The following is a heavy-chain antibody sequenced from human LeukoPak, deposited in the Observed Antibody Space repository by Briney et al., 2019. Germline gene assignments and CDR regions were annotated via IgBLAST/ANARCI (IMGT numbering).Heavy chain of an antibody. D-gene: IGHD6-13*01. Sequence: ASVKVSCKASGGTFSSYAISWVRQAPGQGLEWMGRSIPILGIANYAQKFQGRVTITADKSTSTAYMELSSLRSEDTAVSYCVSRSSSWPADYYYYGMDVWGQGTTVTVSS. CDR3: VSRSSSWPADYYYYGMDV. J-gene: IGHJ6*02. CDR1: GGTFSSYA. V-gene: IGHV1-69*04. CDR2: SIPILGIA.